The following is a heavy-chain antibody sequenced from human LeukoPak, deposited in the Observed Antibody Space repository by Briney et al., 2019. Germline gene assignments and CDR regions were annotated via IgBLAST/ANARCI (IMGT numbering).Heavy chain of an antibody. Sequence: GASVKVSCKASGYTFTGYYRHWVRQAPGQGLEWMGWINPNSGGTNYAQKFQGRVTMTRDTSISTAYMELSRLRSDDTAVYYCARDLSGWYKDAFDIWGQGTMVTVSS. CDR1: GYTFTGYY. CDR2: INPNSGGT. CDR3: ARDLSGWYKDAFDI. D-gene: IGHD6-19*01. V-gene: IGHV1-2*02. J-gene: IGHJ3*02.